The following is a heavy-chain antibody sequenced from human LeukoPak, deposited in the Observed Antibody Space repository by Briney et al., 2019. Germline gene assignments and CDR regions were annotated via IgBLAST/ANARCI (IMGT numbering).Heavy chain of an antibody. CDR3: ARGSHSSSWYEYYFDY. Sequence: ASVKVSCKASGYTFTSYDINWARQATGQGLEWMGWMNPNSGNTGYAQKFQGRVTMTRNTSISTAYMELSSLRSEDTAVYYCARGSHSSSWYEYYFDYWGQGTLVTVSS. CDR2: MNPNSGNT. V-gene: IGHV1-8*01. CDR1: GYTFTSYD. D-gene: IGHD6-13*01. J-gene: IGHJ4*02.